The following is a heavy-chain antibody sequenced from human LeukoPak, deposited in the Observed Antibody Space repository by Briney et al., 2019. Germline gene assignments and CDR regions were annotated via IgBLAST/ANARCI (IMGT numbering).Heavy chain of an antibody. D-gene: IGHD4-17*01. CDR3: ATDYGDPGLYDY. V-gene: IGHV1-69*10. J-gene: IGHJ4*02. CDR2: IIPIFGIA. CDR1: GGTFSSYS. Sequence: SVEVSCKASGGTFSSYSISWVRQAPGQGLEWMGGIIPIFGIANFAQKFKGRVTIRADKSTSTAYMELSSLRSEDTAVYYCATDYGDPGLYDYWGQGTLVTVSS.